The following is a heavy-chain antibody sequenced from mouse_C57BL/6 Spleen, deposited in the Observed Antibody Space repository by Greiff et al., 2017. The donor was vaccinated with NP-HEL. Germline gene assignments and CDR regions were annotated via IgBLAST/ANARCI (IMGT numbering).Heavy chain of an antibody. CDR2: IDPSDSYT. CDR3: ARGYSNYVLFAY. J-gene: IGHJ3*01. CDR1: GYTFTSYW. D-gene: IGHD2-5*01. Sequence: VQLQQSGAELVKPGASVKLSCKASGYTFTSYWMQWVKQRPGQGLEWIGEIDPSDSYTNYNQKFKGKATLTVDTSSSTAYMQLSSLTSEDSAVYYCARGYSNYVLFAYWGQGTLVTVSA. V-gene: IGHV1-50*01.